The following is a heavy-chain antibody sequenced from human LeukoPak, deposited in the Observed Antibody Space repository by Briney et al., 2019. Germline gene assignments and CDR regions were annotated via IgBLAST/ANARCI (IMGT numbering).Heavy chain of an antibody. CDR2: IYHSGST. CDR1: GGSISSGGYY. J-gene: IGHJ4*02. Sequence: SETLSLTCTVSGGSISSGGYYWSWIRQPPGKGLEWIGYIYHSGSTYYNPSLKSRVTISVDRSKNQFSLKLSSVTAADTAVYYCARDQGQQLALSFDYWGQGTLVTVSS. V-gene: IGHV4-30-2*01. CDR3: ARDQGQQLALSFDY. D-gene: IGHD6-13*01.